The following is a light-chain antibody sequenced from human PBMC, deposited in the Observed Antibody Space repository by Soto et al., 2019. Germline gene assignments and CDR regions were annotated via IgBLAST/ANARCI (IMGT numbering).Light chain of an antibody. CDR1: QDIRNY. Sequence: DIQMTQSPSSLSASVGDRVTITCQASQDIRNYLNWYQQKPGKAPKLLIYDASYLETGVPSRFSGSGSGTDFTFTIDSLQPEDIATYYCQQYVDFPQTFGQGTKLEIE. CDR3: QQYVDFPQT. CDR2: DAS. J-gene: IGKJ2*01. V-gene: IGKV1-33*01.